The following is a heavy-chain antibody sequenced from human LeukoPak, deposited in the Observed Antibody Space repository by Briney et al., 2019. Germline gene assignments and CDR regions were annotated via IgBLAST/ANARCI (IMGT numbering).Heavy chain of an antibody. CDR3: ARGLAIFGVVSSNDAFDI. J-gene: IGHJ3*02. Sequence: PGGSLRLSCAASGFTFSSYGIYWVRQAPSKGLEWVAVISYDGSNKYYADSVKGRFTISRDNSRNTLYLEMNSLRAEDTAVYYCARGLAIFGVVSSNDAFDIWGQGTVVTVSS. D-gene: IGHD3-3*01. CDR1: GFTFSSYG. CDR2: ISYDGSNK. V-gene: IGHV3-30*04.